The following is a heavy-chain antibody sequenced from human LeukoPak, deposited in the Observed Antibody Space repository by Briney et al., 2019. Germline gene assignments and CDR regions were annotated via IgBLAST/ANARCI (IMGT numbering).Heavy chain of an antibody. Sequence: GGSLRLSCAASGFTFSSYWMNWVRQAPGKGLEWVANIKRDGSEKYYVDSVKGRFTISRDNAKNSLYLQMNSLRAEDTAVYYCARGGSVASFDYWGQGTLVTVSS. V-gene: IGHV3-7*01. CDR2: IKRDGSEK. J-gene: IGHJ4*02. CDR1: GFTFSSYW. D-gene: IGHD6-19*01. CDR3: ARGGSVASFDY.